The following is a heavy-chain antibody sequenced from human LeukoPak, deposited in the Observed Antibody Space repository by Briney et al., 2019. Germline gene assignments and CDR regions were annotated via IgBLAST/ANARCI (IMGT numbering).Heavy chain of an antibody. V-gene: IGHV3-66*01. CDR1: GFSVSTTY. J-gene: IGHJ4*02. D-gene: IGHD4-17*01. CDR3: ATEGTTGHGINDQGLDS. CDR2: ISSGGDT. Sequence: GSLILSCAASGFSVSTTYLSWVRQAPGKGLDWLSVISSGGDTRYAESVKGRFTTSRDISKNTVYLQMNNLRAEDTAVYYCATEGTTGHGINDQGLDSWGQGILVTVSS.